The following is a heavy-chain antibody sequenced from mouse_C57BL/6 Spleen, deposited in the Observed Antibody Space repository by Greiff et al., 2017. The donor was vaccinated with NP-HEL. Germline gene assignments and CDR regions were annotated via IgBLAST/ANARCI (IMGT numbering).Heavy chain of an antibody. CDR2: IDPETGGT. CDR3: TREHYDYAWFAY. V-gene: IGHV1-15*01. CDR1: GYTFTDYE. J-gene: IGHJ3*01. D-gene: IGHD2-4*01. Sequence: QVQLQQSGAELVRPGASVTLSCKASGYTFTDYEMHWVKQTPVHGLEWIGAIDPETGGTAYNQKFKGKAILTADKSSSTAYMELRSLTSEDSAVYYCTREHYDYAWFAYWGQGTLVTVSA.